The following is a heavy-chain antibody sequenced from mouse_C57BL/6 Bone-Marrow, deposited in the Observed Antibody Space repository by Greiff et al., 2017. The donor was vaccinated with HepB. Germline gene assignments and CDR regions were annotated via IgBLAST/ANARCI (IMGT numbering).Heavy chain of an antibody. D-gene: IGHD4-1*01. CDR1: GFNIKDDY. Sequence: VQLQQSGAELVRPGASVKLSCTASGFNIKDDYMHWVKQRPEQGLEWIGWIDPENGDTEYASKFQGKATITADTSSNTAYLQRSSLTSEDTAVYYCTTGLGRSAWFAYWGQGTLVTVSA. V-gene: IGHV14-4*01. CDR2: IDPENGDT. CDR3: TTGLGRSAWFAY. J-gene: IGHJ3*01.